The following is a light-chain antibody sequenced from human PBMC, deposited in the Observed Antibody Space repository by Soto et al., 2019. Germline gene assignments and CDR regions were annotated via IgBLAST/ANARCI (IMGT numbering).Light chain of an antibody. J-gene: IGKJ1*01. Sequence: DIQMTQSPSTLSSSVGDRVGMTVRASQSISRQLAWYQQKPGKAPKVLIYDDSTLESGVPSRFSGSGSETEFTLTISSLQPDDFATYYCQHYSSVWAFGLGTKVDIK. CDR3: QHYSSVWA. CDR2: DDS. V-gene: IGKV1-5*01. CDR1: QSISRQ.